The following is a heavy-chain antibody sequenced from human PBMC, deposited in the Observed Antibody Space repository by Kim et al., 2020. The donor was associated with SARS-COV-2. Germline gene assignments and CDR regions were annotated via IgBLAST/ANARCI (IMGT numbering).Heavy chain of an antibody. CDR1: GGSFSGYY. V-gene: IGHV4-34*01. Sequence: SETLSLTCAVYGGSFSGYYWSWIRQPPGKGLEWIGEINHSGSTNYNPSLKSRVTISVDTSKNQFSLKLSSVTAADTAVYYCARGRALGTTADYWGQGTLVTVSS. J-gene: IGHJ4*02. CDR2: INHSGST. CDR3: ARGRALGTTADY. D-gene: IGHD4-4*01.